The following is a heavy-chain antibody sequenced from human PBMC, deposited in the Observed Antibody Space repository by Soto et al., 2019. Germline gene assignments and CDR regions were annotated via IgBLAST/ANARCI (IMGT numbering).Heavy chain of an antibody. D-gene: IGHD3-3*01. CDR3: AIDRERITIFGVVITSEYYFDY. CDR1: VFTFSSYV. V-gene: IGHV3-33*01. CDR2: IWYDRSNK. J-gene: IGHJ4*02. Sequence: GGSLRLSCAPSVFTFSSYVMHWVRQAPGKGLEWVAVIWYDRSNKYYADTVKGRFTISRDNSKNTLYLQMNSLRAEDTAVYYCAIDRERITIFGVVITSEYYFDYWGQGTLVTVSS.